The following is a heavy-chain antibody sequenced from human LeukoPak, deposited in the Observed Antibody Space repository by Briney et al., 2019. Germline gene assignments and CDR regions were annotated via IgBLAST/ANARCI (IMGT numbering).Heavy chain of an antibody. CDR3: AEGIFNPYYYMDV. CDR2: ISASGAGT. Sequence: AGGSLRLSCAASGFTFSSYTMSWARQAPGRGLEWVSVISASGAGTYYADSVKGRFTISRENSKNTLYLQMNSLRAEDTAVYYCAEGIFNPYYYMDVWGKGTTVTVSS. V-gene: IGHV3-23*01. J-gene: IGHJ6*03. CDR1: GFTFSSYT. D-gene: IGHD2-21*01.